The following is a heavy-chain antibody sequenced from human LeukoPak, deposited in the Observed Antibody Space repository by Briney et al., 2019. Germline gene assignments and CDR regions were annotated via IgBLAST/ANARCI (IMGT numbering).Heavy chain of an antibody. CDR2: IYYSGST. Sequence: KPSETLSLTCTVSGGSISSSSYYWGWIRQPPGKGLEWIGSIYYSGSTYYNPSLNSRVTISVDTSKNQFSLKLSSVTAADTAVYYCARVSSGSYYNYYYYYMDVWGKGTTVTVSS. D-gene: IGHD1-26*01. CDR1: GGSISSSSYY. V-gene: IGHV4-39*01. CDR3: ARVSSGSYYNYYYYYMDV. J-gene: IGHJ6*03.